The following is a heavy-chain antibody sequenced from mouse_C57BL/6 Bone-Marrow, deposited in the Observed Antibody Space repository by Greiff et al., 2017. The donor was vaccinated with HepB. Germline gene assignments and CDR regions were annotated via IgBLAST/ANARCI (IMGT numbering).Heavy chain of an antibody. CDR3: ARQGYGSRYYFDY. CDR1: GFTFSDYY. V-gene: IGHV5-12*01. J-gene: IGHJ2*01. Sequence: EVQGVESGGGLVQPGGSLKLSCAASGFTFSDYYMYWVRQTPEKRLEWAAYISNGGGSTYYPDTVKGRFTISRDNAKNTLYLQMSRLKSEDTAMYYCARQGYGSRYYFDYWGQGTTLTVSS. D-gene: IGHD1-1*01. CDR2: ISNGGGST.